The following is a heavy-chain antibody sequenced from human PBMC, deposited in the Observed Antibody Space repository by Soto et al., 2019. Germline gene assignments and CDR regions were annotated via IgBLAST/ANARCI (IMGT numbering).Heavy chain of an antibody. CDR3: ARVPAATEELDP. J-gene: IGHJ5*02. CDR2: ISAYNGNT. D-gene: IGHD2-2*01. V-gene: IGHV1-18*01. Sequence: ASVKVSCXASGYTFTSYGISWVRQAPGQGLEWMGWISAYNGNTNYAQKLQGRVTMTTDTSTSTAYMELRSLRSDDTAVYYCARVPAATEELDPWGQGTLVTVSS. CDR1: GYTFTSYG.